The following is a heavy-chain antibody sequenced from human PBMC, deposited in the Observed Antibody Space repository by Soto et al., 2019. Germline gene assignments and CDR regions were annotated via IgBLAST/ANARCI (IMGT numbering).Heavy chain of an antibody. Sequence: QPGGSLRLSFAASGFTFSSYWMTWVRQAPGKGLEWVANIKQDGSEKYYVDSVKGRFTISRDNAKNSLYLQMNSLRAEDTAVYYCARDYGAPTSHPLEVWGQGTTVTVSS. CDR3: ARDYGAPTSHPLEV. V-gene: IGHV3-7*05. D-gene: IGHD2-8*01. J-gene: IGHJ6*02. CDR1: GFTFSSYW. CDR2: IKQDGSEK.